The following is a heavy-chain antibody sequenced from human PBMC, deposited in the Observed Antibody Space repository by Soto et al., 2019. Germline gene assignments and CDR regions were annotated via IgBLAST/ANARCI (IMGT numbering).Heavy chain of an antibody. CDR3: AKADGYNLYYFDY. J-gene: IGHJ4*02. Sequence: QVQLVESGGGVVQPGRSLRLSCAASGFTFSSYGMHWVRQAPGKGLEWVAVISYDGSNKYYADSVKGRFTISRDNSKNTLYLKMNSMRAEDTAVYYCAKADGYNLYYFDYWGQGTLVTVSS. CDR1: GFTFSSYG. V-gene: IGHV3-30*18. D-gene: IGHD5-12*01. CDR2: ISYDGSNK.